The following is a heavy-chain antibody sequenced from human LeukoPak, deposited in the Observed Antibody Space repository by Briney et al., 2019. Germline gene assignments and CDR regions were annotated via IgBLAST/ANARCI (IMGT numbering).Heavy chain of an antibody. CDR1: GGSFSGYS. CDR2: INQSGST. CDR3: ARKSLLYYDFWSGYQLFDY. Sequence: KTSETLSLTCAVYGGSFSGYSWSWIRQPPGKGLEWIGEINQSGSTNYNPSLKSRVTISVDTSKNQFSLKLSSVTAADTAVYYCARKSLLYYDFWSGYQLFDYWGQGTLVTVSS. D-gene: IGHD3-3*01. J-gene: IGHJ4*02. V-gene: IGHV4-34*01.